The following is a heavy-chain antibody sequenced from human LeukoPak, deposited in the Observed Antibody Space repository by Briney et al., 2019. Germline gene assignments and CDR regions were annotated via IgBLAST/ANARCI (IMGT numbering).Heavy chain of an antibody. CDR3: AGYCSSTSCYGSDP. CDR1: GGSISSYY. Sequence: PSETLSLTCTVSGGSISSYYWGWIRQPPGKGLEWIGYIYYSGSTNYNPSLKSRVTISVDTSKNQFSLKLSSVTAADTAVYYCAGYCSSTSCYGSDPWGQGTLVTVSS. V-gene: IGHV4-59*01. CDR2: IYYSGST. D-gene: IGHD2-2*01. J-gene: IGHJ5*02.